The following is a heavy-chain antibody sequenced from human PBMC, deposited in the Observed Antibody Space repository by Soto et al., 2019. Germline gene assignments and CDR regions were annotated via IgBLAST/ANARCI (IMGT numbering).Heavy chain of an antibody. J-gene: IGHJ5*02. CDR2: INPNSGGT. Sequence: QVQLVQSGAEVKKPGASVKVSCKASGYTFTGYYMHWVRQAPGQGLEWMGWINPNSGGTNYAQKFQGWVTMTRDTSISTAYMELRRLRSDDTAVYYCAKGGPIAVASGMNWFDPWGQGTLVTVSS. CDR1: GYTFTGYY. V-gene: IGHV1-2*04. CDR3: AKGGPIAVASGMNWFDP. D-gene: IGHD6-19*01.